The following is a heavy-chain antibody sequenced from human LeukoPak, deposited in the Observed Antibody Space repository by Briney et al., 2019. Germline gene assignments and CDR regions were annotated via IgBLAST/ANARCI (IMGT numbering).Heavy chain of an antibody. D-gene: IGHD2-15*01. J-gene: IGHJ4*02. CDR2: IYTSGST. V-gene: IGHV4-61*02. Sequence: SETLSLTCTVSGGSISSGSYYWSWIRQPAGKGLEWIGRIYTSGSTNYNPSLKSRVTISVDTSKNQFSLKPSSVTAADTAVYYCARVRVNCSGGSCYLDDFDYWGQGTLVTVSS. CDR1: GGSISSGSYY. CDR3: ARVRVNCSGGSCYLDDFDY.